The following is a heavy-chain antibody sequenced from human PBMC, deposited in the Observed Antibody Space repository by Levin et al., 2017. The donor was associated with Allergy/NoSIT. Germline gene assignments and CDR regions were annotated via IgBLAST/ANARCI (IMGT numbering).Heavy chain of an antibody. CDR2: ISGSGGST. V-gene: IGHV3-23*01. J-gene: IGHJ4*02. Sequence: GGSLRLSCAASGFTFSSYAMSWVRQAPGKGLEWVSAISGSGGSTYYADSVKGRFTISRDNSKNTLYLQMNSLRAEDTAVYYCAKVGSRDGYNLRAYYFDYWGQGTLVTVSS. D-gene: IGHD5-24*01. CDR3: AKVGSRDGYNLRAYYFDY. CDR1: GFTFSSYA.